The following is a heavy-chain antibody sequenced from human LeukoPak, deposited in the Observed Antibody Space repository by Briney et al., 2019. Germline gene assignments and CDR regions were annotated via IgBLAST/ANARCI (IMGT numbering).Heavy chain of an antibody. Sequence: ASVKVSCKTSGYTFTSYYMHWVRQAPGQGLEWMGIINPSGGSTSYAQKFQGRVTMTGDTSTSTVYMELSSLRSEDTAVYYCARADRIAAAGPLFDYWGQGTLVTVSS. J-gene: IGHJ4*02. CDR2: INPSGGST. V-gene: IGHV1-46*01. CDR3: ARADRIAAAGPLFDY. CDR1: GYTFTSYY. D-gene: IGHD6-13*01.